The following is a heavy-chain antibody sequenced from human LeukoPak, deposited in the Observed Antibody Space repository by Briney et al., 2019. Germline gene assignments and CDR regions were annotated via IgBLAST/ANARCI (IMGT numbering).Heavy chain of an antibody. Sequence: ASVKVSCTASGYTFTSYYMHWVRQAPGQGLEWMGIINPSGGSTSYAQKFQGRVTMTRDTSTSTVYMELSSLRSEDTAVYYCALIAVAADFDYWGQGTLVTVSS. CDR2: INPSGGST. CDR3: ALIAVAADFDY. D-gene: IGHD6-19*01. V-gene: IGHV1-46*01. J-gene: IGHJ4*02. CDR1: GYTFTSYY.